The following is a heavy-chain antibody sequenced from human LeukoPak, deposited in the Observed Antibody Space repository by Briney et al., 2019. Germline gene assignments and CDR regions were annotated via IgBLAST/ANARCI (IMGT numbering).Heavy chain of an antibody. CDR2: MNPNSGNT. D-gene: IGHD3-3*01. CDR3: ARAPRNYDFWSGYYNPGYYYYGMDV. Sequence: ASVKVSCKASGYTFTSYDINWVRQAPGQGLEWMGWMNPNSGNTGYAQKFQGRVTMTRNTSISTAYMELSSLRSEDTAVYYCARAPRNYDFWSGYYNPGYYYYGMDVWGQGTTVTVSS. J-gene: IGHJ6*02. V-gene: IGHV1-8*01. CDR1: GYTFTSYD.